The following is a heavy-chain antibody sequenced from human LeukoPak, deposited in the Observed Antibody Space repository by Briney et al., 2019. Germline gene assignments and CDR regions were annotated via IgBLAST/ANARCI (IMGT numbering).Heavy chain of an antibody. J-gene: IGHJ4*02. CDR1: GFTFSSYA. V-gene: IGHV3-23*01. D-gene: IGHD2-21*02. CDR2: ISGSGGST. Sequence: GGSLRLSCAASGFTFSSYAMSWVRQAPGKGLEWVSAISGSGGSTYYADSVKGRFTISRDNAKNSLYLQMNSLRAEDTAVYYCARGKGWLLSDTIDYWGQGTLVTVSS. CDR3: ARGKGWLLSDTIDY.